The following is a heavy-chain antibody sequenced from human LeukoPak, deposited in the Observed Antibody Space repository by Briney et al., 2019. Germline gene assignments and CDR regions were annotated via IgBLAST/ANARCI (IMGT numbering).Heavy chain of an antibody. Sequence: ASVKVSCKASGYTFTSYYMHWVRQAPGQGLEWMGWINPNSGGTNYAQKFQGRVTMTRDTSISTAYMELSRLRSDDTAVYYCARVSPYGSYYDYWGQGTLVTVSS. CDR3: ARVSPYGSYYDY. J-gene: IGHJ4*02. D-gene: IGHD3-10*01. V-gene: IGHV1-2*02. CDR1: GYTFTSYY. CDR2: INPNSGGT.